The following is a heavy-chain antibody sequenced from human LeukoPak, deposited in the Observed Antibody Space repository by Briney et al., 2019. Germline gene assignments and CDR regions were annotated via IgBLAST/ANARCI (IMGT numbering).Heavy chain of an antibody. V-gene: IGHV3-66*02. J-gene: IGHJ6*04. D-gene: IGHD2-2*01. CDR2: IYSGGST. CDR3: ARVGDIVVVPADT. Sequence: PGGXXXXSCAASGFTVSSNYMSWVRQAPGKGLEWVSVIYSGGSTYYTDSVKGRVTISRDNTKNTLYLQMNSLRAEGTAVYYCARVGDIVVVPADTWGKGTTVTVSS. CDR1: GFTVSSNY.